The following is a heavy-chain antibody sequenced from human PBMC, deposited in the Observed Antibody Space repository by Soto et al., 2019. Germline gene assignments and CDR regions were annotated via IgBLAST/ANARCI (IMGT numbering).Heavy chain of an antibody. V-gene: IGHV1-18*04. D-gene: IGHD3-16*01. CDR2: ISSYNSYNGDT. CDR3: ARSELERGEVGYYGMDV. Sequence: QVQLVQSGADLKKPGASVQVSCKTSGYTFSNYAINWVRQAPGQGLEWMGCISSYNSYNGDTKYARMLQDRLTQTIDTTAATAYTELRSLRSDDTAVYYCARSELERGEVGYYGMDVWGQGTTVTVAS. J-gene: IGHJ6*02. CDR1: GYTFSNYA.